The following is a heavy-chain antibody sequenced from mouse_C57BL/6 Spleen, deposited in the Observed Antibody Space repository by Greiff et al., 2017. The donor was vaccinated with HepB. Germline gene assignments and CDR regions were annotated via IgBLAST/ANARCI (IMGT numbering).Heavy chain of an antibody. J-gene: IGHJ2*01. V-gene: IGHV1-26*01. Sequence: VQLQQSGPELVKPGASVKISCKASGYTFTDYYMNWVKQSHGKSLEWIGDINPNNGGTSYNQKFKGKATLTVDKSSSTAYMELRSLTSEDSAVYYCARRRQLRLNYFDYWGQGTTLTVSS. D-gene: IGHD3-2*02. CDR2: INPNNGGT. CDR1: GYTFTDYY. CDR3: ARRRQLRLNYFDY.